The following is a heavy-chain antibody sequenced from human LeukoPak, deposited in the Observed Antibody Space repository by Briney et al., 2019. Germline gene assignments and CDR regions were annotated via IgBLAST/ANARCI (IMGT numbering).Heavy chain of an antibody. V-gene: IGHV3-48*03. D-gene: IGHD3-9*01. CDR3: AKKFSFDILTGYYRSSGFDY. CDR2: ISSSGSTI. Sequence: GGSLRLSCAASGFTFSSYEMNWVRQAPGKGLEWVSYISSSGSTIYYADSVKGRFTISRDNAKNSLYLQMNSLRAEDTAVYYCAKKFSFDILTGYYRSSGFDYWGQGTLVTVSS. CDR1: GFTFSSYE. J-gene: IGHJ4*02.